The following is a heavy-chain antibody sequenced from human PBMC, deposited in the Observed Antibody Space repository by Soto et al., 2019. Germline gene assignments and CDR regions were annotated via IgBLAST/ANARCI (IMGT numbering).Heavy chain of an antibody. V-gene: IGHV3-9*01. CDR3: AKDVSGLLSTSCYLVY. Sequence: GGSLRLSCAASGFTFSSYAMSWVRQAPGKGLEWVSDISWNRGSIGYADSVKGRFTISRDNAKNSLYLQMNSLRAEDTALYYCAKDVSGLLSTSCYLVYWGQGTLVTVSS. D-gene: IGHD2-2*01. CDR2: ISWNRGSI. CDR1: GFTFSSYA. J-gene: IGHJ4*02.